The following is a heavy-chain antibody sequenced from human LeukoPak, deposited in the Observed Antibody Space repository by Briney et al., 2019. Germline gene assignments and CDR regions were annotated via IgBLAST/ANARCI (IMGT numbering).Heavy chain of an antibody. CDR1: GFNFRAYW. CDR2: IYSGGST. CDR3: ARDPGMFGELPD. V-gene: IGHV3-53*01. D-gene: IGHD3-10*02. Sequence: GGSLRLSCTTSGFNFRAYWMGWVRQAPGEGLEWVSVIYSGGSTYYADSVKGRFTISRDNSKNTLYLQMNSLRAEDTAVYYCARDPGMFGELPDWGQGTLVTVSS. J-gene: IGHJ4*02.